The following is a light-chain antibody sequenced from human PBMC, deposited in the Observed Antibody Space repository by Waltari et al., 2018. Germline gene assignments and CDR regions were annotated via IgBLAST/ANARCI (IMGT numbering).Light chain of an antibody. J-gene: IGKJ4*01. CDR2: DAT. CDR1: QSVRSD. CDR3: QQRSNWPLT. Sequence: EIVLTHSQATLYLSPGVRAILSCSASQSVRSDLPWYQQKPGQAPRLLIYDATNRATGIPARFSGSGSGTDFTLTISSLEPEDFAVYYCQQRSNWPLTFGEGTKVEIK. V-gene: IGKV3-11*01.